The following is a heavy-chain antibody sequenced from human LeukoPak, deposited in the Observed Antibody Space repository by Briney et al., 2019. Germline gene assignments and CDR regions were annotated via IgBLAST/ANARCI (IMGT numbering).Heavy chain of an antibody. D-gene: IGHD6-6*01. CDR3: ACLAARDY. V-gene: IGHV3-23*01. J-gene: IGHJ4*02. CDR2: ISGSGGST. CDR1: GLTFSSYA. Sequence: PGGSLRISCAASGLTFSSYAISWVRQGPRKGLEWVSAISGSGGSTYYADSVKGRFTISRDNSKSTLYLQMNSLRAEDTAVYYCACLAARDYWGQGTLVTVSS.